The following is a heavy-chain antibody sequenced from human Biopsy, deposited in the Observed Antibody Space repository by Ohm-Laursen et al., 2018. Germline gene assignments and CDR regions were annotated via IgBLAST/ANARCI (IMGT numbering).Heavy chain of an antibody. J-gene: IGHJ3*01. Sequence: SETLSLTCIVSDDSIRNFYWTWIRQPPGQGLEWIGHASYSGYTNYNPSLKSRVTISVDTSKNHFSLNLRSVTAADTAVYSCARLGNFWNAEDGLDLWGLGTMVAVSS. CDR3: ARLGNFWNAEDGLDL. V-gene: IGHV4-59*08. D-gene: IGHD3-3*01. CDR2: ASYSGYT. CDR1: DDSIRNFY.